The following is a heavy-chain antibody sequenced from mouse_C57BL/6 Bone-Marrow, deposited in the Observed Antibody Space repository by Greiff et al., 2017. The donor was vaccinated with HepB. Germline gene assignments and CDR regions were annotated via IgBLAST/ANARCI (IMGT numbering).Heavy chain of an antibody. Sequence: EVNLVESGGGLVQPGGSLSLSCAASGFTFTDYYMSWVRQPPGKALEWLGFIRNKANGYTTEYSASVKGRFTISRDNSQSILYLQMNALRAEYSATYYCARYPWFAYWGQGTLVTVSA. CDR2: IRNKANGYTT. J-gene: IGHJ3*01. V-gene: IGHV7-3*01. CDR3: ARYPWFAY. CDR1: GFTFTDYY.